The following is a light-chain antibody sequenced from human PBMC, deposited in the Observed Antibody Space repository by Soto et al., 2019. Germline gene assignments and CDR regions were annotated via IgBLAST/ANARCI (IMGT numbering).Light chain of an antibody. CDR2: LNSDGSH. CDR3: QTWGTGIQV. J-gene: IGLJ1*01. V-gene: IGLV4-69*01. CDR1: SGHSNYA. Sequence: QPVLTQSHSASASLGASVKLTCTLSSGHSNYAIAWHQQQPEKGPRYLMKLNSDGSHSKGDGIPDRFSGSSSGAERYLTISSLQSEDEADYYCQTWGTGIQVFGTGTKLTVL.